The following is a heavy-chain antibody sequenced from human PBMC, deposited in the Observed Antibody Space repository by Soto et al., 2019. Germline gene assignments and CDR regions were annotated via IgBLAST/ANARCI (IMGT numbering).Heavy chain of an antibody. Sequence: EVQLVESGGGLVKPGGSPRLSCAASGFTFSDYSILWVRQAPGKGLEWLAFIGNSNNPTFYADSVSGRFTISRDNPKNSVYLQMNSLREEDTSVYFCAREEGYCNGGPCYRGAFDFWGQGTIVTVSS. V-gene: IGHV3-21*02. CDR1: GFTFSDYS. CDR3: AREEGYCNGGPCYRGAFDF. CDR2: IGNSNNPT. D-gene: IGHD2-15*01. J-gene: IGHJ3*01.